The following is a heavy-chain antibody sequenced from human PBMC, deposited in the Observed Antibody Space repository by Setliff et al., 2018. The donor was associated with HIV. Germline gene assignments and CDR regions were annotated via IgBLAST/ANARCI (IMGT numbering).Heavy chain of an antibody. J-gene: IGHJ6*03. Sequence: PSETLSLTCAVYGGSVSGYDWSWIRQPPGKGLEWIGEIDHSGSTNYNPSLKSRVTISVDTSKNQFSLKLSSVTAADTAVYYCARDRSNWNYGKNYMDVWGKGTTVTVSS. D-gene: IGHD1-7*01. CDR1: GGSVSGYD. CDR2: IDHSGST. V-gene: IGHV4-34*01. CDR3: ARDRSNWNYGKNYMDV.